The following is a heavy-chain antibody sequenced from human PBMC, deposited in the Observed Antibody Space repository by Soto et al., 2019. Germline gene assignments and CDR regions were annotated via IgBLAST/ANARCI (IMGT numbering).Heavy chain of an antibody. D-gene: IGHD6-25*01. CDR2: IYSGGHT. Sequence: EVQLVESGGGLVQPGGSLRLSCAASGLTVSESYMSWVRQTPGERLEWVSVIYSGGHTYYADSVKGRFTISRDNSRNTVYLQMTSLRVEDTAVYYCARDRITAADEAFDLWGQGTMVIVSS. V-gene: IGHV3-66*01. J-gene: IGHJ3*01. CDR1: GLTVSESY. CDR3: ARDRITAADEAFDL.